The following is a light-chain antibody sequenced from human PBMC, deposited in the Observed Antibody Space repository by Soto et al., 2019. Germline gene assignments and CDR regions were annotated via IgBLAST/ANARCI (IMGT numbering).Light chain of an antibody. V-gene: IGKV3-20*01. CDR1: QSVSSY. CDR2: GAS. J-gene: IGKJ1*01. Sequence: EIVLTQSPATLSLSPGERATLSCRASQSVSSYLAWYQQKPGQAPRLLIYGASSRATGIPDRFSGSGSGTDFTLTISRLEPEDFAVYYCQQYGRTFGQGTKV. CDR3: QQYGRT.